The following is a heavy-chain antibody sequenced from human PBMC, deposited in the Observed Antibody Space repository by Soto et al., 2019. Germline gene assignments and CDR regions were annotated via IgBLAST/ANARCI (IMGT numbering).Heavy chain of an antibody. Sequence: PGGSLRLSCAASGFTFSSYAMSWVRQAPGKGLEWVSAISGSGGSTYYADSVKGRFTISRDNSKNTLYLQMNSLRAEDTAVYYCSKFLEWSSLEVYMDVWGKGTTVTVSS. D-gene: IGHD3-3*01. CDR1: GFTFSSYA. CDR3: SKFLEWSSLEVYMDV. J-gene: IGHJ6*03. V-gene: IGHV3-23*01. CDR2: ISGSGGST.